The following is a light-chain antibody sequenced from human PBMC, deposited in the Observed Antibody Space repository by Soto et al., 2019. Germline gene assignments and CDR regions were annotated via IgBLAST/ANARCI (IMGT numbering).Light chain of an antibody. CDR2: DVR. J-gene: IGLJ2*01. CDR3: ASSTTTLEKV. CDR1: SSDVGGYDF. Sequence: QSALTQPASVSGSPGQSISISCTGTSSDVGGYDFVSWYQQHPGKAPKLIIYDVRTRPSGVSDRFSGSKSGNTASLTISGHQAEDEADYFCASSTTTLEKVFGGGTKVTVL. V-gene: IGLV2-14*03.